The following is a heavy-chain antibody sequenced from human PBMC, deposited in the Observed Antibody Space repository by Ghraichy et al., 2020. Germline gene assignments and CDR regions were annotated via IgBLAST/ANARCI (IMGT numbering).Heavy chain of an antibody. CDR3: ARGYDDIPIGYPNWFDP. D-gene: IGHD3-9*01. J-gene: IGHJ5*02. Sequence: SETLSLTCTVSGGAINNGDYYWSWIRQHPGKGLEWIGYIHYSGRTYYNPSLKSRLIVSLDTSKNQFSLKLSSVTAADTAVYYCARGYDDIPIGYPNWFDPWGQGTLVTVSS. V-gene: IGHV4-31*03. CDR1: GGAINNGDYY. CDR2: IHYSGRT.